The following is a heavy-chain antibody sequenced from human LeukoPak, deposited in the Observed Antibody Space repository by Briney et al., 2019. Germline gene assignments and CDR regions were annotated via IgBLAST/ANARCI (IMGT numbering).Heavy chain of an antibody. Sequence: GGSLRLSCAASGFTFSSYAMSWVRQAPGKGLEWVSGISGSGGSTYNADSVKGRFTISRDNSKNTVYLQMNRLRAEDTAVYYCAREASGSYFHHWGQGTLVTVSS. D-gene: IGHD1-26*01. V-gene: IGHV3-23*01. CDR3: AREASGSYFHH. CDR1: GFTFSSYA. J-gene: IGHJ1*01. CDR2: ISGSGGST.